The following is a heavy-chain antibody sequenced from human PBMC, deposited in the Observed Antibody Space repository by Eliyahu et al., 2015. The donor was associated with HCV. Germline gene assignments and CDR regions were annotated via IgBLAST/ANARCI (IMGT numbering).Heavy chain of an antibody. CDR2: VDASGGTT. CDR1: GLTXSTXA. V-gene: IGHV3-23*01. CDR3: AKAGGYIWNDPFDY. Sequence: EVQLLESGGGLVQPGGSLXLSCAASGLTXSTXALSWXRLAPGKGLXWVSTVDASGGTTYYADSVKGRFSISRDNSKNTLYVQMSSLRAEDTAVYYCAKAGGYIWNDPFDYWGQGTLVTVSS. D-gene: IGHD1-20*01. J-gene: IGHJ4*02.